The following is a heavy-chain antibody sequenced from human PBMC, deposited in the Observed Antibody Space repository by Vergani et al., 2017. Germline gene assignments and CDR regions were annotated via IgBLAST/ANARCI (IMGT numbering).Heavy chain of an antibody. CDR3: ARDYKYTLLAYYMDV. CDR1: GFTFDDYT. D-gene: IGHD2-2*01. CDR2: ISWDGGST. J-gene: IGHJ6*03. Sequence: EVQLLESGGDLVQPGGSLRLSCAASGFTFDDYTMHWVRQAPGKGLEWVSLISWDGGSTYYADSVKGRFTISRDNSKNSLYLQMNSLRTEDTALYYCARDYKYTLLAYYMDVWGKGTTVTVSS. V-gene: IGHV3-43*01.